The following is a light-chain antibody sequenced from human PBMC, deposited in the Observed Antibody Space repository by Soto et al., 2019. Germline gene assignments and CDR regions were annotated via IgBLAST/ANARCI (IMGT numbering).Light chain of an antibody. CDR3: QQYNNWPPLT. Sequence: EIVLTQSPGTLSVSPGERATLSCRASQSVGSNVAWYQHKPGQAPRLLIYAASTRATGLPARFSGSGSGTEFTLTISSLQSEDFAVYYCQQYNNWPPLTFGGGTKV. J-gene: IGKJ4*01. CDR1: QSVGSN. V-gene: IGKV3-15*01. CDR2: AAS.